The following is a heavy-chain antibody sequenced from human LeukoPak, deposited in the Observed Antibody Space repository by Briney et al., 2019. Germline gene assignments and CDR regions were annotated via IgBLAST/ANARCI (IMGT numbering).Heavy chain of an antibody. J-gene: IGHJ4*02. V-gene: IGHV4-4*07. D-gene: IGHD6-19*01. CDR1: GGSISSYY. CDR3: ARPLYSSGWYVFGY. CDR2: IYTSGST. Sequence: PSETLSLTCTVSGGSISSYYWSWIRQPAGKGLEWIGRIYTSGSTNYNPSLKSRVTMSVDTSKNQFSLKLSSVTAADTAVYYCARPLYSSGWYVFGYWGQGTLVTVSS.